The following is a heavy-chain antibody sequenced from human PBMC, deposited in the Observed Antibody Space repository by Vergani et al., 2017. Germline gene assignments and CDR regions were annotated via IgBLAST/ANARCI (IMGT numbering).Heavy chain of an antibody. CDR3: AREIGMVRGVIRDYYYYGMDV. CDR2: IYTSGST. J-gene: IGHJ6*02. V-gene: IGHV4-61*02. CDR1: GGSISSGSYY. Sequence: QVQLQESGPGLVKPSQTLSLTCTVSGGSISSGSYYWSWIRQPAGKGLEWIGRIYTSGSTNYNPSLKSRVTISVDTSKNQFSLKLSSVTAADTAVYYCAREIGMVRGVIRDYYYYGMDVWGQGTTVTVSS. D-gene: IGHD3-10*01.